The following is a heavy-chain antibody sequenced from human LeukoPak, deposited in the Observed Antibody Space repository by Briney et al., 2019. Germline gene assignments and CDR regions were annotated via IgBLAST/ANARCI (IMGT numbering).Heavy chain of an antibody. CDR1: GFTFSSYS. D-gene: IGHD1-26*01. V-gene: IGHV3-48*01. CDR2: ISSSSSTI. J-gene: IGHJ4*02. CDR3: VRDRSGSYPYYFDF. Sequence: GGSLRLSCAASGFTFSSYSMNWVRQAPGKGLEWVSYISSSSSTIYYADSVKGRFTISRDNAKNSLYLQMNSLRAEDTAVYYCVRDRSGSYPYYFDFWGQGTLVTASS.